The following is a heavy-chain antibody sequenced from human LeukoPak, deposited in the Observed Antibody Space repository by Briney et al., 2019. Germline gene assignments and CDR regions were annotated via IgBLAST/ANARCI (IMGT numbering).Heavy chain of an antibody. Sequence: GGSLRLSCAASGFTFDDYAMHWVRQAPGKGLEWVSLINGDGGSTYYADSVKGRFTISRDNSKNSLYLQMNSLRTEDTALYHCAKDRGWYDYWGQGTLVTVSS. CDR2: INGDGGST. V-gene: IGHV3-43*02. J-gene: IGHJ4*02. CDR3: AKDRGWYDY. CDR1: GFTFDDYA. D-gene: IGHD6-19*01.